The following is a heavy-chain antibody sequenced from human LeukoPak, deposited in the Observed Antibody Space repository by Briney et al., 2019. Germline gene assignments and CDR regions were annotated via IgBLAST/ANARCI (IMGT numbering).Heavy chain of an antibody. CDR3: ARAPYTSGWYFAFDY. J-gene: IGHJ4*02. CDR2: ISYEGSKQ. V-gene: IGHV3-30-3*01. Sequence: PGGSLRLSCAASGFTFSTYTMHWVRQAPGKGLEWVALISYEGSKQNYADSVKGRFTISRDNPQNTLYLEMNSLRTEDTAVYYCARAPYTSGWYFAFDYWGQGTLVTVSS. D-gene: IGHD6-19*01. CDR1: GFTFSTYT.